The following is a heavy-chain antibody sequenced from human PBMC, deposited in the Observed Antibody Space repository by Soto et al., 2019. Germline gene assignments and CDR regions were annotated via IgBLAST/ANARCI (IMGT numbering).Heavy chain of an antibody. D-gene: IGHD6-19*01. CDR2: IYYSGST. Sequence: SETLSLTCAVSAYSISSGYYWGWIRQPPGKGLEWIGSIYYSGSTFYNPSLRSRVTISVDTSKNQFSLNLSSVTAADTAVYYCARDRRYVSGWAADFWGQGTLGTVS. V-gene: IGHV4-38-2*02. CDR3: ARDRRYVSGWAADF. CDR1: AYSISSGYY. J-gene: IGHJ4*02.